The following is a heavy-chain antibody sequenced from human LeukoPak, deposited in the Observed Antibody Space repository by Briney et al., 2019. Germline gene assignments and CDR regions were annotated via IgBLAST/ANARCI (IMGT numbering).Heavy chain of an antibody. CDR1: GGSITSISSY. CDR2: IYYSGNT. V-gene: IGHV4-39*07. D-gene: IGHD1-26*01. J-gene: IGHJ3*02. CDR3: ARRLRIEGGTRLGVALDM. Sequence: PQTLSPTCPLSGGSITSISSYCGWIRQPPGKGLEWIGSIYYSGNTYYNPSLKSRVTISTDTSKKQFSLRVSSVTAADTAVYYCARRLRIEGGTRLGVALDMWGQGTMVTVSS.